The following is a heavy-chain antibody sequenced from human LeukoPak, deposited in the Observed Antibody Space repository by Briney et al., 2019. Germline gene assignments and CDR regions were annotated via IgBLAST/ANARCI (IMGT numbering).Heavy chain of an antibody. Sequence: SETLSLTCTVSDGFITNYDWSWVRQPPGKGPEFIGYIHYSGTANYNPSLRSRVTISIDTSKKHFFLKLKSVTAADTAVYYCARDPYDSSGYLDYWGQGTLVTVSS. V-gene: IGHV4-59*01. CDR1: DGFITNYD. CDR3: ARDPYDSSGYLDY. J-gene: IGHJ4*02. CDR2: IHYSGTA. D-gene: IGHD3-22*01.